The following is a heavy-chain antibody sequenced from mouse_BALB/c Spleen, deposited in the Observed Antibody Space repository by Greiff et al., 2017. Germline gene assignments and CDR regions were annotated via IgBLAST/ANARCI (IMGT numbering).Heavy chain of an antibody. D-gene: IGHD4-1*01. CDR2: ISSGGSYT. V-gene: IGHV5-9-3*01. Sequence: EVKVVESGGGLVKPGGSLKLSCAASGFTFSSYAMSWVRQTPEKRLEWVATISSGGSYTYYPDSVKGRFTIARDNAKNTLYLQMSSLRSEDTAMYYCARQGNWDGVDYYAMDYWGQGTSVTVSS. CDR3: ARQGNWDGVDYYAMDY. J-gene: IGHJ4*01. CDR1: GFTFSSYA.